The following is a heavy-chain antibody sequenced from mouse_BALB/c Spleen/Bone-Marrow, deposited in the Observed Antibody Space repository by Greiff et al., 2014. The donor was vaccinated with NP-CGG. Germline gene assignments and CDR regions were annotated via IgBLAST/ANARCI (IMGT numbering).Heavy chain of an antibody. D-gene: IGHD3-1*01. CDR2: IGPYNGGT. Sequence: EVNLVESGPELVKPGASVKVSCKASGYSFTDYNMYWVKQSHGKSLEWIGYIGPYNGGTSYNQKFKGKATLTVDKSSSTAFMHLNSLTSEDSAVYYCASYHSSGYAMDYWGQGTSVTVSS. CDR1: GYSFTDYN. V-gene: IGHV1S135*01. J-gene: IGHJ4*01. CDR3: ASYHSSGYAMDY.